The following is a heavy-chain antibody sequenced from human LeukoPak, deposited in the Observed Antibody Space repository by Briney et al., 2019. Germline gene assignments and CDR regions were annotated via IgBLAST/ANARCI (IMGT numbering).Heavy chain of an antibody. D-gene: IGHD4-11*01. CDR1: GGSISSYH. CDR3: ARVGAPPSNYRYYYYYMDV. V-gene: IGHV4-59*01. Sequence: PSETLSLTCTVSGGSISSYHWSWIRQPPGKGLEWIGYIYYSGSTNYNPSLKSRVTISVDTSKNQFSLKLSSVTAADTAVYYCARVGAPPSNYRYYYYYMDVWGKGTTVTVSS. J-gene: IGHJ6*03. CDR2: IYYSGST.